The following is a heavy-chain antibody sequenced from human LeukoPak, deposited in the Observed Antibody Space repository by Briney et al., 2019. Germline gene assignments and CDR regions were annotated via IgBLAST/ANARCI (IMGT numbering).Heavy chain of an antibody. CDR2: ISGSGGST. J-gene: IGHJ4*02. D-gene: IGHD6-19*01. CDR3: ARDISGSPDYYFDY. Sequence: QAGGSLRLSCAASGFTFSSYAMSWVRQAPGKGLEWVSAISGSGGSTYYADSVKGRFTISRDNSKNTLYLQMNSLRAEDTAVYYCARDISGSPDYYFDYWGQGTLVTVSS. CDR1: GFTFSSYA. V-gene: IGHV3-23*01.